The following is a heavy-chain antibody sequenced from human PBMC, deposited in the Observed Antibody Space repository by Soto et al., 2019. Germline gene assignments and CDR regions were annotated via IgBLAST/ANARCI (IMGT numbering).Heavy chain of an antibody. V-gene: IGHV2-5*02. Sequence: KESGPTLVNPTQTLTLTCTFSGFSLSNRGMGVGWIRQPPGKALEWLALIYWDDNKRYSPSLKSRLTIAKDTSKNQVVLTMTNMDPVDTSTYYCANRMTGTTDDAFDIWGQGTMVTVSS. CDR1: GFSLSNRGMG. CDR2: IYWDDNK. J-gene: IGHJ3*02. CDR3: ANRMTGTTDDAFDI. D-gene: IGHD1-20*01.